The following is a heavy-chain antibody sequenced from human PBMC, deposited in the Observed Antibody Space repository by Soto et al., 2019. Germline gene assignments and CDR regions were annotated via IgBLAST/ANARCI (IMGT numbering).Heavy chain of an antibody. CDR1: GGSLNSGDYY. Sequence: PSETRSLTCTVSGGSLNSGDYYWTWVRQPPGKGLEWIGNIFHSGSTYYTPSLQSRVTISLDTSKNHFSLKLSSVTPADTAVYYCARDRYYGSGTYYSFYSGMDVWGQGTTVTVSS. CDR2: IFHSGST. CDR3: ARDRYYGSGTYYSFYSGMDV. D-gene: IGHD3-10*01. V-gene: IGHV4-30-4*01. J-gene: IGHJ6*02.